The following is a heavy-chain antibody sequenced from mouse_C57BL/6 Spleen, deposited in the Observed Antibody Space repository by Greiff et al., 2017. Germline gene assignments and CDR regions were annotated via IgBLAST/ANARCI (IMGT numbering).Heavy chain of an antibody. J-gene: IGHJ3*01. CDR1: GYTFTDYE. V-gene: IGHV1-15*01. CDR2: IDPETGGT. CDR3: TRLYYYGSSYGVAY. D-gene: IGHD1-1*01. Sequence: QVQLQQSGAELVRPGASVTLSCKASGYTFTDYEMHWVKQTPVHGLEWIGAIDPETGGTAYNQKFKGKAILTADKSSSTAYMELRSLTSEDSAVYYCTRLYYYGSSYGVAYWGQGTLVTVSA.